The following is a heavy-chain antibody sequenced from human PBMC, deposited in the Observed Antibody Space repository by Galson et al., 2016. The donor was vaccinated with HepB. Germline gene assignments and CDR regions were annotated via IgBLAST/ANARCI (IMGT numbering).Heavy chain of an antibody. V-gene: IGHV3-33*01. CDR3: VRDHDRGFDY. J-gene: IGHJ4*02. CDR1: GFTFSRYG. Sequence: SLRLSCAASGFTFSRYGMHWVRQAPGKGLEWVALIWYDGSNKYYADSVKGRFTISRDNSKNTLYLQMNGLRAEDTAVFYCVRDHDRGFDYWGQGALVTASS. CDR2: IWYDGSNK. D-gene: IGHD3-10*01.